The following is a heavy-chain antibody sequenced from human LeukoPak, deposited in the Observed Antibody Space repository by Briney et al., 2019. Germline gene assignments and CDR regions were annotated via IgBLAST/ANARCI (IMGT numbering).Heavy chain of an antibody. D-gene: IGHD3-10*01. J-gene: IGHJ5*02. CDR3: ARTYYYGSGSYSANWFDP. CDR1: GYSFTSYW. V-gene: IGHV5-51*01. CDR2: IYPGDSDT. Sequence: GESLKISCKGPGYSFTSYWIGWVRQMPGKGLEWMGIIYPGDSDTRYSPSFQGQVTISADKSISTAYLQWSSLKASDTAMYYCARTYYYGSGSYSANWFDPWGQGTLVTVSS.